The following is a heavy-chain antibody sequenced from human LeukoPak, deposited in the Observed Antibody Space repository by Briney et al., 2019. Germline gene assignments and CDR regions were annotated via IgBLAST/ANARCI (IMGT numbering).Heavy chain of an antibody. CDR2: FDPEDGET. D-gene: IGHD2-15*01. V-gene: IGHV1-24*01. CDR3: AKDPIVVVVAATRDFDY. CDR1: GYTLTELS. Sequence: ASVKVSCKVSGYTLTELSMHWVRQALGKGLEWMGGFDPEDGETIYAQKFQGRVTMTEDTSTDTAYMELSSLRSEDAAVYYCAKDPIVVVVAATRDFDYWGQGTLVTVSS. J-gene: IGHJ4*02.